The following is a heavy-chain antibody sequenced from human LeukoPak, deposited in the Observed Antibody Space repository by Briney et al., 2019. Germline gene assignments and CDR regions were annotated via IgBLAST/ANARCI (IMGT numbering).Heavy chain of an antibody. CDR1: GFTFSSCE. Sequence: PGGSLRLFCAASGFTFSSCEMNWVRQAPGKGLEWLSYISNSGSSKYYADSVRGRFTISRDNAKNSLYLQMNSLRAEDTAVYYCARARVPGELNYWGQGTLVTVSS. J-gene: IGHJ4*02. CDR3: ARARVPGELNY. V-gene: IGHV3-48*03. D-gene: IGHD3-10*01. CDR2: ISNSGSSK.